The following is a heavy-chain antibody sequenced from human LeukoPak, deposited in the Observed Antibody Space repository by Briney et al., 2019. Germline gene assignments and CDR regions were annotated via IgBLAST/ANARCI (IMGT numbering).Heavy chain of an antibody. CDR1: GFIFSYYG. Sequence: GGSLRLSCEVSGFIFSYYGMNWVRQAPGKGLEWVSAISDSGDATYYADSVKGRFTISRDNAKNSLYLQMNSLRAEDTAVYYCARKAADSSGYYDAYYFDYWGQGTLVTVSS. V-gene: IGHV3-21*01. J-gene: IGHJ4*02. CDR3: ARKAADSSGYYDAYYFDY. D-gene: IGHD3-22*01. CDR2: ISDSGDAT.